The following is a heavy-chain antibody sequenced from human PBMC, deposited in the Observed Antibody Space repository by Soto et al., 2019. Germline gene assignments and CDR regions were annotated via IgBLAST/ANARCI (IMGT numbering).Heavy chain of an antibody. CDR1: GYPFINYY. V-gene: IGHV1-46*01. CDR3: ARDLAAGDL. D-gene: IGHD6-13*01. CDR2: INPMRGST. Sequence: ASGRVSSKPPGYPFINYYIHWVRQPPGQGLKWMAIINPMRGSTNYEQEFQGRVTLTSDTSTSTVYMELSSLRFVDTALFYCARDLAAGDLWGQGTLVTVSS. J-gene: IGHJ5*02.